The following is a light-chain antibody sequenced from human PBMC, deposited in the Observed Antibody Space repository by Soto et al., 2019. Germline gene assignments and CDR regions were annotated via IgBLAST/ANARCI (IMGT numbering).Light chain of an antibody. J-gene: IGKJ2*01. V-gene: IGKV1-39*01. CDR2: AAS. CDR3: QQSYNTPFT. CDR1: QSISTY. Sequence: DIQMTQSPSSLSASVGDRVTLTCRASQSISTYSISYQQKPGKAPKILMYAASFLQSGVPSRFSGSGSGTDFTLTISSLQPEDFATYYWQQSYNTPFTFGQGTKLEIK.